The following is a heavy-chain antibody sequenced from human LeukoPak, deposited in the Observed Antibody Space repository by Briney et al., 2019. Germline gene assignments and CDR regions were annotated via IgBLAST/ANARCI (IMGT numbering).Heavy chain of an antibody. CDR3: ARVSAVAGTTLWVDY. CDR1: GGSINSGSYY. Sequence: SETLSLTCTVSGGSINSGSYYWNWIRQSAGKGLEWIGHIHTTGSTNCNPSLKSRVTTSLDTSKNQFSLKLNSVTAADTAVYYCARVSAVAGTTLWVDYWGQGTLVTVSS. J-gene: IGHJ4*02. D-gene: IGHD6-19*01. V-gene: IGHV4-61*09. CDR2: IHTTGST.